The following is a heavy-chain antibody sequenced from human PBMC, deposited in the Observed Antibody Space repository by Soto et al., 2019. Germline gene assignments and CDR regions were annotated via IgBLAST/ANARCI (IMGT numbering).Heavy chain of an antibody. D-gene: IGHD2-2*01. CDR1: GASISSSSYS. CDR2: IHYRGSS. Sequence: PSETLSLTCTVSGASISSSSYSWGWIRQPPGKGLEWIGSIHYRGSSYYNPSLKSRVTISVDTSKNQFSLKLNSVTAADTAVYYCATHNEGPCYESDYWGQGTLVTVSS. CDR3: ATHNEGPCYESDY. J-gene: IGHJ4*02. V-gene: IGHV4-39*01.